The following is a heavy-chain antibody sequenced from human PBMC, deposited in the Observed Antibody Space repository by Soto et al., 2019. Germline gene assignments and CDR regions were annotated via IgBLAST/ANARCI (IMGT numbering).Heavy chain of an antibody. Sequence: VASVKVSCKASGGTFSSYAISWVRQAPGQGLEWMGGIIPIFGTANYAQKFQGGVTITADKSTSTAYMELSSLRSEDTAVYYCARGAQQLVWDNWFDPWGQGTLVTVSS. CDR2: IIPIFGTA. D-gene: IGHD6-13*01. V-gene: IGHV1-69*06. J-gene: IGHJ5*02. CDR1: GGTFSSYA. CDR3: ARGAQQLVWDNWFDP.